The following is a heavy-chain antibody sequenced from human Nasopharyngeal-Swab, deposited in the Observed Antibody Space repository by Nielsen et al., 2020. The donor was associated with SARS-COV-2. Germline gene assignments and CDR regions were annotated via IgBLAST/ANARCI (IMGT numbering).Heavy chain of an antibody. CDR1: GFTFSSYA. Sequence: GGSLRLSCAASGFTFSSYAMGWVRQAPGKGLEWVSAISGSGGSTYYADSVKGRFTISRDNSKNTLYLQMNSLRAEDTAVYYCAKLRGLDDSSGPQVGYFDYWGQGTLVTVSS. J-gene: IGHJ4*02. CDR2: ISGSGGST. D-gene: IGHD3-22*01. CDR3: AKLRGLDDSSGPQVGYFDY. V-gene: IGHV3-23*01.